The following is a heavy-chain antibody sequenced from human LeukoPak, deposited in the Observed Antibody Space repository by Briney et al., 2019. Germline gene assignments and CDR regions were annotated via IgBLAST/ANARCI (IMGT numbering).Heavy chain of an antibody. Sequence: SVKVSCKASGGTFSSYAISWVRQAPGQGLEWMGRIIPILGIANYAQKFQGRVTITADKSTSTAYMELSSLRSEDTAVYYCARVGSGSYDLDGFDIWGQGTMVTVSS. D-gene: IGHD1-26*01. CDR3: ARVGSGSYDLDGFDI. CDR1: GGTFSSYA. V-gene: IGHV1-69*04. J-gene: IGHJ3*02. CDR2: IIPILGIA.